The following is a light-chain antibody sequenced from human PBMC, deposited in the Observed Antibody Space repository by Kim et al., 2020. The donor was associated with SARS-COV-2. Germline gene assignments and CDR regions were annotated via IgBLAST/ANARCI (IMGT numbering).Light chain of an antibody. CDR3: QQFGSSPRT. J-gene: IGKJ2*01. Sequence: EIVLTQSPGTLSLSPGEGATLSCRASQSVSTNYFAWYQQKPGQPPRLLIYATSSRATGIPDRFSGSGSGTDFTLTISRLEPEDFAVYYCQQFGSSPRTFGQGTKLEIK. CDR1: QSVSTNY. V-gene: IGKV3-20*01. CDR2: ATS.